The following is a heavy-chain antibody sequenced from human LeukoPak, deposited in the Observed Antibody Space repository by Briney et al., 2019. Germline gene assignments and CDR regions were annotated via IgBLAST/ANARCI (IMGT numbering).Heavy chain of an antibody. CDR3: AKGLRGYSYGYADY. D-gene: IGHD5-18*01. V-gene: IGHV3-23*01. CDR2: ISGSGGST. J-gene: IGHJ4*02. CDR1: GVTFSIYA. Sequence: GGSLRLSCAASGVTFSIYAMSWVRQAPGKGLEWVSAISGSGGSTYYADSVKGRFTISRDNSKNTLYLQMNSLRAEDTAVYYCAKGLRGYSYGYADYWGQGTLVTVSS.